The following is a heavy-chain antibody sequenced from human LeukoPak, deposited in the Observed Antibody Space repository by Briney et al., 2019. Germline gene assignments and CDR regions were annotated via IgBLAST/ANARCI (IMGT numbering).Heavy chain of an antibody. Sequence: GGSRNPSWQPPGSTFSSYAMNWFRRAPGKGLEWVSSISSSSSYIYYADSVKGRFTISRDNAKNSLYLQMNSLRAEDTAVYYCARADTFDYWGQGTLVTVSS. V-gene: IGHV3-21*01. CDR1: GSTFSSYA. CDR3: ARADTFDY. J-gene: IGHJ4*02. CDR2: ISSSSSYI. D-gene: IGHD3-9*01.